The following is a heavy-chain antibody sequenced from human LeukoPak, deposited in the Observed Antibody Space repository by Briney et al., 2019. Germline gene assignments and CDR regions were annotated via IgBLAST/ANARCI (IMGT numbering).Heavy chain of an antibody. CDR3: ASRGQALDY. V-gene: IGHV3-33*08. CDR1: GFAFSSYS. Sequence: GGSLRLSCAASGFAFSSYSMNWVRQAPGKGLEWVALIWYDGSNKHYADSVKGRFTISRDNSKNTLYLQMSSLRVEDTAVYYCASRGQALDYWGQGTLVTVSS. CDR2: IWYDGSNK. J-gene: IGHJ4*02. D-gene: IGHD3-10*01.